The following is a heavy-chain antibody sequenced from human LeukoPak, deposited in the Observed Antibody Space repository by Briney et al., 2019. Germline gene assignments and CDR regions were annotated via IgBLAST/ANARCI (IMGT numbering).Heavy chain of an antibody. CDR1: GGSISSSNW. D-gene: IGHD3-3*01. J-gene: IGHJ6*02. CDR2: IYHSGST. CDR3: ARTYYDFWSGPYGMDV. V-gene: IGHV4-4*02. Sequence: PSETLSLTCAVSGGSISSSNWWSWVRQPPGKGLEWIGEIYHSGSTNYNPSLKSRVTISVDTSKNQFPLKLSSVTAADTAVYYCARTYYDFWSGPYGMDVWGQGTTVTVSS.